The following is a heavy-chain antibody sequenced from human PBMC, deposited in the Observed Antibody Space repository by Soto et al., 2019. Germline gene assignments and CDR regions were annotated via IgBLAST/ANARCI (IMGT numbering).Heavy chain of an antibody. CDR2: ISGNDDST. CDR1: EFTFSNYA. J-gene: IGHJ4*02. CDR3: AKDLIKSGVFVFDY. Sequence: PGGSLRLSCVASEFTFSNYAMSWVRQAPGKGLEWVSAISGNDDSTYYADSVKGRCIISRDNSKNTLDLQMNSLRAEDTAVYYCAKDLIKSGVFVFDYWGQGIRVTVSS. D-gene: IGHD6-13*01. V-gene: IGHV3-23*01.